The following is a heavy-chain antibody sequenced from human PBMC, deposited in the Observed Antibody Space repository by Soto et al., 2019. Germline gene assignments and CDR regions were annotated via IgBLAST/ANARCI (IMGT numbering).Heavy chain of an antibody. CDR3: ARARAIQLWSRGAFDI. CDR1: GFTFSSYS. V-gene: IGHV3-21*01. J-gene: IGHJ3*02. Sequence: GGSLRLSCAASGFTFSSYSMNWVRQAPGKGLEWVSSISSSSSYIYYADSVKGRFTISRDNAKNSLYLQMNSLRAEDTAVYYCARARAIQLWSRGAFDIWGQGTMVTVSS. CDR2: ISSSSSYI. D-gene: IGHD5-18*01.